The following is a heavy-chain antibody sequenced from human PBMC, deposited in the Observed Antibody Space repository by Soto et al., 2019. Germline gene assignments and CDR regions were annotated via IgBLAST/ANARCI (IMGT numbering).Heavy chain of an antibody. V-gene: IGHV1-69*13. D-gene: IGHD4-17*01. CDR1: GGTFSSYA. CDR3: ARHKYTVTTLQPFDY. Sequence: SVKVSCKASGGTFSSYAISWVRQAPGQGLEWMGGIIPIFGTANYAQKFQGRVTITADESTSTAYMELSSLRSEDTAVYYCARHKYTVTTLQPFDYWGQGALVTVSS. J-gene: IGHJ4*02. CDR2: IIPIFGTA.